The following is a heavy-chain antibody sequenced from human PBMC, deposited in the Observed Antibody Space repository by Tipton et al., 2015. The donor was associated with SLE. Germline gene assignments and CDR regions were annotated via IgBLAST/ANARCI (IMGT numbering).Heavy chain of an antibody. D-gene: IGHD6-13*01. CDR1: DYSIRSGAYS. J-gene: IGHJ6*03. V-gene: IGHV4-30-2*01. Sequence: TLSLTCIVSDYSIRSGAYSWSWIRQPPGKGLEWIGYIFHSGSIYYNPTLKSRVTISLDTSKSQFSLKLSSVTAADTAVYYCARGGEYGSSWYPRNYYYMDVWGKGTMVTVSS. CDR3: ARGGEYGSSWYPRNYYYMDV. CDR2: IFHSGSI.